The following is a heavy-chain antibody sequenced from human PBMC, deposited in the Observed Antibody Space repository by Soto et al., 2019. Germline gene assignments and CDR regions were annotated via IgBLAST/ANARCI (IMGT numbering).Heavy chain of an antibody. J-gene: IGHJ4*02. CDR1: GFSLSTSGVG. CDR2: IYWDDSK. D-gene: IGHD3-9*01. Sequence: ITLKESGPTLVRPTQTLTLTCAFSGFSLSTSGVGVGWIRQPPGKALEWLAVIYWDDSKHYSPSLRSRLTITKDTSKHQVVLTMTNMDPMDTGTYYCAHKGPEDWPLDYWGQGTLVTVSS. CDR3: AHKGPEDWPLDY. V-gene: IGHV2-5*02.